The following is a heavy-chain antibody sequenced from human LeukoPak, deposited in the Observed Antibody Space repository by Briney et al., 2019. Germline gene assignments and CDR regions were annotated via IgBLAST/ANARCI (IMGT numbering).Heavy chain of an antibody. CDR1: GGSISSYY. D-gene: IGHD1-1*01. CDR2: IYYSGST. CDR3: ARDLGRGNEY. Sequence: PSETLSLTCTVSGGSISSYYWSWIRQPPGKGLEWIGYIYYSGSTNYNPSLKSRVTISVDTSKNQFSLKLSSVTAADTAVYYCARDLGRGNEYWGQGTLVTVSS. J-gene: IGHJ4*02. V-gene: IGHV4-59*01.